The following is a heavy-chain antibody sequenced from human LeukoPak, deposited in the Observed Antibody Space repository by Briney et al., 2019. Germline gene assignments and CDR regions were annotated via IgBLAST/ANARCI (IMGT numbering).Heavy chain of an antibody. CDR2: ISWNSGSI. V-gene: IGHV3-9*01. Sequence: PGGSLRLSCAASGFTFSSYAMHWVRQAPGKGLEWVSGISWNSGSIGYADSVKGRFTISRDNAKNSLYLQMNSLRAEDTALYYCAKDSTAMVTYFDYWGQGTLVTVSS. D-gene: IGHD5-18*01. J-gene: IGHJ4*02. CDR1: GFTFSSYA. CDR3: AKDSTAMVTYFDY.